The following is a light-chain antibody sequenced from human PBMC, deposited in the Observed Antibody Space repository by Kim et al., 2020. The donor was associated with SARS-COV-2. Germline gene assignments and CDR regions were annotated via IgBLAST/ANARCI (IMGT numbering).Light chain of an antibody. V-gene: IGKV3-20*01. CDR1: KSVSRSY. CDR2: GAS. CDR3: QQYGSSRIT. J-gene: IGKJ5*01. Sequence: SPGKRATLPCRARKSVSRSYLAWYQQKPGQAPWALILGASGRAIGIPDRFSGSGSGTEFTLTISRLEPEDFAVYYCQQYGSSRITFGQGTRLEIK.